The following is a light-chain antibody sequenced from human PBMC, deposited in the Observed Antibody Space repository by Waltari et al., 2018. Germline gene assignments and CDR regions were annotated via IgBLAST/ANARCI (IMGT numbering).Light chain of an antibody. Sequence: SFELTQPPSVSVSPGQTARINCSGDVLPKQYAHWYQQRPGQAPLLIIDKYTERPSGIPERFSGSSSGTTVTLTISGVLAEDEADYHCQSADSSGAYVVFGGGTKLTVL. CDR2: KYT. CDR3: QSADSSGAYVV. CDR1: VLPKQY. J-gene: IGLJ2*01. V-gene: IGLV3-25*03.